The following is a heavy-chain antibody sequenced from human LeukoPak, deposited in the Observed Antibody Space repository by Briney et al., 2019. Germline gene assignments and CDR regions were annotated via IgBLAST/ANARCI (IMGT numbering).Heavy chain of an antibody. Sequence: GGSLRLSCAASGFTFSDYAINWVRQAPGKGLEWVSSISRGGVITYYADSVKGRFTISRDNSNNTLYLHMNSLRAEETAVYYCVSRAGSPWGPFDDWGQGTLVTVSS. CDR3: VSRAGSPWGPFDD. J-gene: IGHJ4*02. V-gene: IGHV3-23*01. D-gene: IGHD7-27*01. CDR2: ISRGGVIT. CDR1: GFTFSDYA.